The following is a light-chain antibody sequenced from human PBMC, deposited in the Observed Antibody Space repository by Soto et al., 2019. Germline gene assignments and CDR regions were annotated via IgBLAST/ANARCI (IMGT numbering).Light chain of an antibody. CDR2: WAS. V-gene: IGKV4-1*01. CDR3: QQYYSTPLT. Sequence: EIVMTQSPDSLAVSLGERATINCKSSQSVLYTSNTKNNLAWYQQKPGQPPKLLIYWASTRESGVPDRFSVSGSGTDFTLTISSLQAEDAAVYYCQQYYSTPLTFGGGTKVDIK. CDR1: QSVLYTSNTKNN. J-gene: IGKJ4*01.